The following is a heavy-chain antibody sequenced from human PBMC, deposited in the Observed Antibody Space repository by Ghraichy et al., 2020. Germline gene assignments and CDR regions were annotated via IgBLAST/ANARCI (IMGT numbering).Heavy chain of an antibody. CDR1: GGPFSGYY. D-gene: IGHD5-18*01. V-gene: IGHV4-34*01. CDR3: ARPTDVDTAMVFDY. CDR2: INHSGSI. Sequence: TLSLTCAVYGGPFSGYYWSWIRQPPGKGLEWIGEINHSGSINYNPSLKSRATISEDTSKNQFSLKLSSVSAADTAVYYCARPTDVDTAMVFDYWGQGTLVTVSS. J-gene: IGHJ4*02.